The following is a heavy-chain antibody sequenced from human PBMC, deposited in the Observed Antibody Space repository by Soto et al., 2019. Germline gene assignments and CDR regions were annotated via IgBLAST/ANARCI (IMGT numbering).Heavy chain of an antibody. D-gene: IGHD3-16*01. Sequence: QITLKESGPSLVKPTETLTLTCTFSGFSLSSSGVGVAWIRQPPGKPLEWLALIYWDDDKSTSPSLKSRLTITKDTTKQQVVLLMTTMDLVDIATYVCVNLLTGGRFDSWGQGPLVTVSS. J-gene: IGHJ4*02. CDR2: IYWDDDK. V-gene: IGHV2-5*02. CDR1: GFSLSSSGVG. CDR3: VNLLTGGRFDS.